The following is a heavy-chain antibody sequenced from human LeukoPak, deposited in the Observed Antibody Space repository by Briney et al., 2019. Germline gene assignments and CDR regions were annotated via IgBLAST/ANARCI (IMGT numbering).Heavy chain of an antibody. J-gene: IGHJ4*02. CDR2: MWNDGSNK. CDR3: ARDRDYPGSYFDY. CDR1: GFKFSNYG. V-gene: IGHV3-33*01. D-gene: IGHD4-17*01. Sequence: GGSLRLSCAVSGFKFSNYGMHWVRQPQGHGLEWVAVMWNDGSNKYHADSVKGQFTISRDNSKNTLYLQMNSLRDEDSAVYYCARDRDYPGSYFDYWGQGTLVTVSS.